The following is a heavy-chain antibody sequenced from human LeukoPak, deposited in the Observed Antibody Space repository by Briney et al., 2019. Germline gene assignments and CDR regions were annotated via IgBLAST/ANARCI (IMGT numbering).Heavy chain of an antibody. D-gene: IGHD2-15*01. J-gene: IGHJ4*02. CDR3: ARGYGRGGRYYFDY. V-gene: IGHV1-69*01. CDR2: IIPIFGTA. Sequence: SVTVSFKASGGTFSIYAISRVRQAPGQGLEWMGGIIPIFGTANYSQKFQGRVTITADESTSIDYMELSSLGSDVTDLEYSARGYGRGGRYYFDYWGQGTLVTVSS. CDR1: GGTFSIYA.